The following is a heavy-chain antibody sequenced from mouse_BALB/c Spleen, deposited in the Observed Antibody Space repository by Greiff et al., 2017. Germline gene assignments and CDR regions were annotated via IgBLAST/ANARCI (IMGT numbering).Heavy chain of an antibody. Sequence: QVQLQHSGAELVRPGSSVKISCKASGYAFSSYWMNWVKQRPGQGLEWIGQIYPGDGDTNYNGKFKGKATLTADKSSSTDYMQLSSLTSEDSAVYVCARGITTTAYAMDDWGQGTSVTVSS. CDR2: IYPGDGDT. CDR3: ARGITTTAYAMDD. V-gene: IGHV1-80*01. CDR1: GYAFSSYW. D-gene: IGHD2-4*01. J-gene: IGHJ4*01.